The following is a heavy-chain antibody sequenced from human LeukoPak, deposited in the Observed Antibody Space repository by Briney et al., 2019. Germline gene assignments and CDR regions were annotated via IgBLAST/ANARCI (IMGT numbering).Heavy chain of an antibody. CDR1: APSSDDFT. V-gene: IGHV3-43*01. D-gene: IGHD3-16*01. CDR2: SSWDGGST. Sequence: PGRSLTPACAASAPSSDDFTTDWVRHAPGDGLEWVSFSSWDGGSTYYADSVKGRFTITRDNTKNSLYLQMNSLRTEDTALCYCAIETKGEFGVDYWGQGTLVIVSS. J-gene: IGHJ4*02. CDR3: AIETKGEFGVDY.